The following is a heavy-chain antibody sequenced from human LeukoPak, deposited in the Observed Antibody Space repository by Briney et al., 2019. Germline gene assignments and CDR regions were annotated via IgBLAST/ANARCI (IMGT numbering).Heavy chain of an antibody. Sequence: SETLSLTCTVSGVFINSNTYSWGWIRQPPGGGLEWIGTISYTGNTYYNSSLKSRLTISVDTSKNQFSLKVRSVTAADTAVYYCARVRAAAVPYYFDYRGQGTLVTVSS. J-gene: IGHJ4*02. CDR2: ISYTGNT. CDR3: ARVRAAAVPYYFDY. CDR1: GVFINSNTYS. D-gene: IGHD6-13*01. V-gene: IGHV4-39*07.